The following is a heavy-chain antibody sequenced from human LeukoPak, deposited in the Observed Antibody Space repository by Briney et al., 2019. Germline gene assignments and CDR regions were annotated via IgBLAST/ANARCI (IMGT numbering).Heavy chain of an antibody. D-gene: IGHD2-15*01. Sequence: QSGGSLRLSCAASGFTFSSHWMHWVRQAPGKGLVWVSRINGDGSNTTYADSVKGRFTISRDNAKNTLYLQMNSLRAEDTAVYHCARSTSWYSTDAFDIWGQGTMVTVSS. CDR1: GFTFSSHW. J-gene: IGHJ3*02. V-gene: IGHV3-74*03. CDR2: INGDGSNT. CDR3: ARSTSWYSTDAFDI.